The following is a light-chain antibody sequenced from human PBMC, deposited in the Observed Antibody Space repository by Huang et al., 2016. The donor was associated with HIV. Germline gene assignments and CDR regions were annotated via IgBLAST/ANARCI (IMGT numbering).Light chain of an antibody. J-gene: IGKJ4*01. CDR1: HSVDSD. CDR3: QQYNDWPPLT. CDR2: DAA. Sequence: EIEMTQSPATLSVSPGERATLPCRASHSVDSDLAWYQQKPGQAPRLLIYDAATRATGVSAKFNATGSGTEFSLTITNLQFDDFAVYYCQQYNDWPPLTFGGGTKVEI. V-gene: IGKV3-15*01.